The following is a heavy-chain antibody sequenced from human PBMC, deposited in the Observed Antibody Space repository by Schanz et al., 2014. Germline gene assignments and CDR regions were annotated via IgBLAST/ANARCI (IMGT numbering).Heavy chain of an antibody. CDR2: IKQDGSDK. CDR3: ARDDSPSTKPFDS. D-gene: IGHD2-21*01. V-gene: IGHV3-7*01. J-gene: IGHJ4*02. Sequence: VQLVESGGGVVQPGKSLRLSCAASGFTFSTYWMSWVRQAPGKGLEWVANIKQDGSDKHYVDSVKGRFTISRDNAKNSLYLQMNSLRAEDTAVYYCARDDSPSTKPFDSWGQGTLVSVSS. CDR1: GFTFSTYW.